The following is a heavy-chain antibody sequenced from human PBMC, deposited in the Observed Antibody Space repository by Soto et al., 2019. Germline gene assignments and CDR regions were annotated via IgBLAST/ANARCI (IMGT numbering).Heavy chain of an antibody. D-gene: IGHD3-22*01. Sequence: QITLKESGPTLVKPTQTLTLTCTFSGFSLSTSGVGVGWIRQPPGKALEWLALIYWDDDKRYSPSLKSRLTITKDSSKHQVVLTMTNMDPVDTATYYCARQYYCDSSGYYPNNWFDPWGQGTLVTVSS. CDR1: GFSLSTSGVG. J-gene: IGHJ5*02. V-gene: IGHV2-5*02. CDR2: IYWDDDK. CDR3: ARQYYCDSSGYYPNNWFDP.